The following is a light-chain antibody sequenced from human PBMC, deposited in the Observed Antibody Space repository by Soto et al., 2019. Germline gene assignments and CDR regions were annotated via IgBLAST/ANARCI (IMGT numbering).Light chain of an antibody. V-gene: IGKV4-1*01. CDR1: QRLLSSSDNRNY. J-gene: IGKJ4*01. Sequence: DVVMTQSPDSLALSLGERATINCKSSQRLLSSSDNRNYLAWFQQKVGQPPKLLIRWASTRASGVPDRFSASGAATEFTLTINSLQAEDVAVYYCQTYYRVPLTFGGGTKVEL. CDR2: WAS. CDR3: QTYYRVPLT.